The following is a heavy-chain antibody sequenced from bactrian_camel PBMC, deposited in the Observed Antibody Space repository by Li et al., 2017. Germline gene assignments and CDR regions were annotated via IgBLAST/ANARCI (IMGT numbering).Heavy chain of an antibody. CDR1: GFIFTNYH. Sequence: VQLVESGGGSVQAGGSLTLSCGASGFIFTNYHMSWVRQAPGKGLEWVSTINAAGSSTYYAESVKGRFTISRDNAKNTLYLQLNSLKTDDTAMYYCAADSHLGPGAFFGYWGQGTQVTVS. CDR2: INAAGSST. V-gene: IGHV3S40*01. J-gene: IGHJ6*01. D-gene: IGHD4*01. CDR3: AADSHLGPGAFFGY.